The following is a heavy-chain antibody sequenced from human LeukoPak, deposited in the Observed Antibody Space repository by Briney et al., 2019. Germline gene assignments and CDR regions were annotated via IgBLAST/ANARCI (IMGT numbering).Heavy chain of an antibody. CDR1: DFTFNNQW. V-gene: IGHV3-74*01. CDR3: ARDMTGARDY. Sequence: PGGSLRLSCAASDFTFNNQWVHWVRQAPGKGLVWVSRINPEETTTDYADSVKGRFTISRDNAKNTVYLQMNSLRADDTAVNHCARDMTGARDYWGQGALVTVSS. D-gene: IGHD3-9*01. J-gene: IGHJ4*02. CDR2: INPEETTT.